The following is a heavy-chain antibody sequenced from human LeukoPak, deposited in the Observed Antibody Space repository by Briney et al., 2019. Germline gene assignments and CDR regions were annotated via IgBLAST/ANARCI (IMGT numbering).Heavy chain of an antibody. V-gene: IGHV3-30-3*01. J-gene: IGHJ4*02. Sequence: GGSLRLSCAASGFNFSHYPLHWVRQAPGKGLEWVAVISFDGTKKYYAASVKGRFTISRDNSKNTVNLQMNSLRVEDTAVYFCAGTRVSGIDYWGQGTLVTVSS. CDR2: ISFDGTKK. CDR1: GFNFSHYP. CDR3: AGTRVSGIDY. D-gene: IGHD6-6*01.